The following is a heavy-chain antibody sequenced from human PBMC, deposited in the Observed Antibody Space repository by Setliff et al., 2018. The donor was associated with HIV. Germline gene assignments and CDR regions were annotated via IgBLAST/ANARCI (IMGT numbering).Heavy chain of an antibody. V-gene: IGHV1-2*06. J-gene: IGHJ3*02. CDR3: AREYDVLTGYYISAFDI. CDR2: INPNSGDT. CDR1: GYTFTGYF. Sequence: ASVKVSCTASGYTFTGYFIHWVRQAPGQGLEWVGRINPNSGDTNFAQRFQGRITMTRDTSISTAYLDLNRLRSDDTAVYYCAREYDVLTGYYISAFDIWGQGTMVTVSS. D-gene: IGHD3-9*01.